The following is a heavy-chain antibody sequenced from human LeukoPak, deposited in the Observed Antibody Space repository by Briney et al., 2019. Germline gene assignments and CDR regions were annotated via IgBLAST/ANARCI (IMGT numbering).Heavy chain of an antibody. CDR2: ISASGGST. CDR1: GFTLSSYA. J-gene: IGHJ6*03. D-gene: IGHD3-10*01. Sequence: PGGSLRLSCAASGFTLSSYARRWVRQAPGKGLEWVSSISASGGSTNYADSVKGRFTISRDNSKYTVYLQMNSLRAEDTAVYYCAKVMKGSERLTMVRGVIIKTAGLYYMDVWGKGTTVTVSS. CDR3: AKVMKGSERLTMVRGVIIKTAGLYYMDV. V-gene: IGHV3-23*01.